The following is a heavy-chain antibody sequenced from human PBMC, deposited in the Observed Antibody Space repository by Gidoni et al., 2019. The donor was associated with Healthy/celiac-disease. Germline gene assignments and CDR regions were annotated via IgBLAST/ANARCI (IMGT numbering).Heavy chain of an antibody. Sequence: EVQLVESGGGLVMPGGSLRLSCPASGFSFLSYSMNWVRQAAGTGLGWVSSISSSSSYIYYADSVKGRFTISRDNAKNSLYLQMNSLRAEDTAVYYCARDRGYDILTGYLPPDYWGQGTLVTVSS. V-gene: IGHV3-21*01. CDR3: ARDRGYDILTGYLPPDY. CDR2: ISSSSSYI. D-gene: IGHD3-9*01. CDR1: GFSFLSYS. J-gene: IGHJ4*02.